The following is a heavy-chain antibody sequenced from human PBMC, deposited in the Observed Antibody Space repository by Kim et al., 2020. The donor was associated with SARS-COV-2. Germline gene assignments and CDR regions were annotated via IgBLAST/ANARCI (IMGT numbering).Heavy chain of an antibody. V-gene: IGHV4-59*01. CDR3: ARANQLTLFDY. D-gene: IGHD1-1*01. CDR2: IYYSGST. J-gene: IGHJ4*02. Sequence: SETLSLTCTVSGGSISSYYWSWIRQPPGKGLEWIGYIYYSGSTNYNPSLKSRVTISVDTSKNQFSLKLSSVTAADTAVYYCARANQLTLFDYWGQGTLVTVSS. CDR1: GGSISSYY.